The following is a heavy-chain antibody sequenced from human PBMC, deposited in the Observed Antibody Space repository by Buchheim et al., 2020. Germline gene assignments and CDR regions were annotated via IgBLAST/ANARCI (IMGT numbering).Heavy chain of an antibody. CDR3: ARGLTGGLSPFDP. Sequence: QVQLQESGPGLVKPSETLSLTCNVSGGSVNGYFWSWIRQPPGKGLEWIGCVSYSGSTHYNPSLESRVPISVDTSKNQFSLQLTYVTAADTAVYYCARGLTGGLSPFDPWGQGTL. CDR2: VSYSGST. D-gene: IGHD2-8*02. V-gene: IGHV4-59*02. CDR1: GGSVNGYF. J-gene: IGHJ5*02.